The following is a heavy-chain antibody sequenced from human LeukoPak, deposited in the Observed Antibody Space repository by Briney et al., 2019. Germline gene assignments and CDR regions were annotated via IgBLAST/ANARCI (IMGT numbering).Heavy chain of an antibody. CDR3: ARLARSAGMDV. Sequence: PSETLSLTCTVSGGSISSYYWSWIRQPPGKGLEWIGEINHSGSTNYNPSLKSRVTISVDTSKNQFSLKLSSVTAADTAVYYCARLARSAGMDVWGQGTTVTVSS. V-gene: IGHV4-34*01. J-gene: IGHJ6*02. CDR1: GGSISSYY. CDR2: INHSGST.